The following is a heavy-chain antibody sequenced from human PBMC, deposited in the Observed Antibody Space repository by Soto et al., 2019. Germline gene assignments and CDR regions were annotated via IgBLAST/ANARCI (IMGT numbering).Heavy chain of an antibody. J-gene: IGHJ1*01. D-gene: IGHD4-17*01. V-gene: IGHV3-23*01. Sequence: GGSLRLSCAASGFTFSSYAMSWVRQAPGKGLEWVSAISGSGGSTYYADSVKGRFTISRDNSKNTLYRQMNSLRAEDTAVYYCAKDPAQIESFTVTTTYFQHWGQGTLVTVSS. CDR2: ISGSGGST. CDR3: AKDPAQIESFTVTTTYFQH. CDR1: GFTFSSYA.